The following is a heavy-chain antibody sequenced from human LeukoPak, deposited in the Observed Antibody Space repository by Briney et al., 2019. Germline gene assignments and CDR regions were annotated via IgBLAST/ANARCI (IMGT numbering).Heavy chain of an antibody. CDR2: IYYSGSA. CDR3: AGSYGSGTYSLFDY. Sequence: SETLSLTCTVSGGSISSYFWSWIRQPPGKGLEWIGYIYYSGSANYNPSLKSRVTISVDTSKNQFSLKLSSVTAADTAVYYCAGSYGSGTYSLFDYWGQGTLVTVSS. D-gene: IGHD3-10*01. CDR1: GGSISSYF. V-gene: IGHV4-59*01. J-gene: IGHJ4*02.